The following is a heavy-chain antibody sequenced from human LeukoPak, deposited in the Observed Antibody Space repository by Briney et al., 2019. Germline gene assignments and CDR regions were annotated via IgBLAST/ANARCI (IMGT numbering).Heavy chain of an antibody. CDR1: GFTFSSYA. CDR2: ISGSGGST. Sequence: GGSLRLSRAASGFTFSSYAMSWVRQAPGKGLEWVSAISGSGGSTYYADSVKGRFTISRDNSKNTLYLQMNSLRAEDTAVYYCAKEVRYCSSTSCSPFDYWGQGTLVTVSS. J-gene: IGHJ4*02. V-gene: IGHV3-23*01. CDR3: AKEVRYCSSTSCSPFDY. D-gene: IGHD2-2*01.